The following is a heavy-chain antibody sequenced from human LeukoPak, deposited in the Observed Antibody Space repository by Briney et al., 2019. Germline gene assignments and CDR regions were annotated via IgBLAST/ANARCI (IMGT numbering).Heavy chain of an antibody. CDR2: IRYDGSNK. D-gene: IGHD6-13*01. V-gene: IGHV3-33*01. J-gene: IGHJ4*02. Sequence: PGGSLRLSCAASGFTFSSYGMHWVRQAPGKGLEWVAVIRYDGSNKYYADSMKGRFTISRDNSKNTLYLQMNSLRAEDTAVYYYARDRRADSSSSFDYWGQGTLVTVSS. CDR1: GFTFSSYG. CDR3: ARDRRADSSSSFDY.